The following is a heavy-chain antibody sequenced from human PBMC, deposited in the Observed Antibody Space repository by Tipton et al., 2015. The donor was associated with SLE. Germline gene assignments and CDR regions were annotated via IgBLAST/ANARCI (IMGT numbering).Heavy chain of an antibody. CDR3: ARGSFMDV. V-gene: IGHV4-61*02. J-gene: IGHJ6*03. CDR1: GGSITIGSYY. Sequence: LRLSCTVSGGSITIGSYYWSWIRQPAGRGLEWIGRIYTSGSTNYNPSLKSRVTISVDTSKNQFSLKLSSVTAADTAVYYCARGSFMDVWGKGTTVTVSS. CDR2: IYTSGST.